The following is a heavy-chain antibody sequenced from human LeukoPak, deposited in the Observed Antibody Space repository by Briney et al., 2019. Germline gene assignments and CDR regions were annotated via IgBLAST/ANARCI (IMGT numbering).Heavy chain of an antibody. CDR3: ARGRQYSTGWYYFDY. CDR2: IYSGGST. Sequence: GGSLRLSCAASGFTVSSNYMSWVRQAPGKGLEWVSVIYSGGSTHYADSVKGRFSISRDNSKNTLYLQMNCLRAEDTAVYYCARGRQYSTGWYYFDYWGQGTLVTVSS. V-gene: IGHV3-53*01. J-gene: IGHJ4*02. CDR1: GFTVSSNY. D-gene: IGHD6-19*01.